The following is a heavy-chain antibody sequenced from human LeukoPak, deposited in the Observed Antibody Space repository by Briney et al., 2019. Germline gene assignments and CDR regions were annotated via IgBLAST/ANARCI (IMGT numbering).Heavy chain of an antibody. D-gene: IGHD5-18*01. Sequence: PSETLSLTCIVSGGSISSRSYYWGWIRQPPGKGLEWIGSIFYSGSTYYNPSLKSRVTISVDTSKNQFSLKLSSVTAADTAVYYCARAGGYSYGYSWSDAFDIWGQGTMVTVSS. CDR3: ARAGGYSYGYSWSDAFDI. CDR1: GGSISSRSYY. V-gene: IGHV4-39*07. J-gene: IGHJ3*02. CDR2: IFYSGST.